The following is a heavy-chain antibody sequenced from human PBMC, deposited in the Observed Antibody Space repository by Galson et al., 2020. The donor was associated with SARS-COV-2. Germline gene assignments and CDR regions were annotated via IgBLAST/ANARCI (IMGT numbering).Heavy chain of an antibody. V-gene: IGHV3-21*01. CDR2: ISSSSSYI. D-gene: IGHD1-26*01. J-gene: IGHJ6*02. CDR3: ARGPTSSDAYYYYYYGMDV. Sequence: GGSLRLSCAASGFTFSSYSMNWVRQAPGKGLEWVSSISSSSSYIYYADSVKGRFTISRDNAKNSLYLQMNSLRAEDTAVYYCARGPTSSDAYYYYYYGMDVWGQGTTVTVSS. CDR1: GFTFSSYS.